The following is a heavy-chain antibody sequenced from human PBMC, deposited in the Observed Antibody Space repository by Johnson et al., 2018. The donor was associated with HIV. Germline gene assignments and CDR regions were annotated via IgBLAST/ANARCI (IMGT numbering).Heavy chain of an antibody. CDR1: GFTFSDYY. V-gene: IGHV3-11*01. Sequence: QVQLVESGGDLVKPGESLRLSCAASGFTFSDYYMSWIRQAPGKGLEWVSYISSSGSTIYYADSVKGRFTISRDNAKNSLYLQMNSLRAEDTALYYCARGSRRRPSGWSEDAFDIWGQGTLVTVSS. D-gene: IGHD6-19*01. J-gene: IGHJ3*02. CDR2: ISSSGSTI. CDR3: ARGSRRRPSGWSEDAFDI.